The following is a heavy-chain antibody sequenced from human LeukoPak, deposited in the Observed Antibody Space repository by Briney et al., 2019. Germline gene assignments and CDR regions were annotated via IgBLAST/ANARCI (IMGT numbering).Heavy chain of an antibody. CDR1: GGSFSGYY. Sequence: SETLSLTCAVYGGSFSGYYWSWIRQPPGKGLEWIGEINHSGSTNYNPSLKSRVTISVDTSKNQFSLKLSSVTAADTAVYYCASLISSGGYYGMDVWGQGTTVTVSS. CDR2: INHSGST. CDR3: ASLISSGGYYGMDV. V-gene: IGHV4-34*01. J-gene: IGHJ6*02. D-gene: IGHD6-19*01.